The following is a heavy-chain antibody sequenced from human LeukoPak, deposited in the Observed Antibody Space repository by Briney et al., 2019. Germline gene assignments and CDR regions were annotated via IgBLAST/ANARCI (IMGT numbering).Heavy chain of an antibody. CDR1: GGTFSSHA. D-gene: IGHD1-7*01. J-gene: IGHJ5*02. CDR2: IIPIFGTA. CDR3: ARDRTRNNWNYDWFDP. Sequence: SVKVSCKASGGTFSSHAISWVRQAPGQGLEWMGGIIPIFGTANYAQKFQGRVTITADESTSTAYMELGSLRSEDTAVYYCARDRTRNNWNYDWFDPWGQGTLVTVSS. V-gene: IGHV1-69*13.